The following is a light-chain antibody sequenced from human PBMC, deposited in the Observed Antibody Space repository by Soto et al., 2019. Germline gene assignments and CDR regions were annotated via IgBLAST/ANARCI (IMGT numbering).Light chain of an antibody. Sequence: DIQMTQSPSTLSASVGDRVTITCRASQSISRYLAWYQHKPGKAPKFLIHDASSLESGVPLRFSGSGSGTEFTLTISSLQPDDFATYYCQQYNSSPWTFGQGTKVDSK. CDR3: QQYNSSPWT. J-gene: IGKJ1*01. CDR2: DAS. CDR1: QSISRY. V-gene: IGKV1-5*01.